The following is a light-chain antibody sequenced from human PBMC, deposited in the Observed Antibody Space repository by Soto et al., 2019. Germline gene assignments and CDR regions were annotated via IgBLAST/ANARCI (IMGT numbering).Light chain of an antibody. CDR2: VHRGGSH. Sequence: QLVLTQSPSASASLGGTVRLTCTLSSGHSSYAIAWHQQQPEKGPRYLMKVHRGGSHSKADGIPDRFSGSSSGAERYLTSSTLQSEDEAEYYFQTCVIAIRKVFGGGT. J-gene: IGLJ2*01. V-gene: IGLV4-69*01. CDR1: SGHSSYA. CDR3: QTCVIAIRKV.